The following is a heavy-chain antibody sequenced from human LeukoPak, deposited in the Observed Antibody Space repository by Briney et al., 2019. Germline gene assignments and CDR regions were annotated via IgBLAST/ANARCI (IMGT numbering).Heavy chain of an antibody. CDR2: ISSSSSTI. CDR1: GFTFSSYS. V-gene: IGHV3-48*02. Sequence: GGSLRLSCAASGFTFSSYSMNCVRQAPGKGLEWVSYISSSSSTIYYADSVKGRFTISRDNAKNSLYLQMNSLRDEDTAVYYCARDRTVATPYYYYYGMDVWGQGTTVTVSS. J-gene: IGHJ6*02. D-gene: IGHD4-23*01. CDR3: ARDRTVATPYYYYYGMDV.